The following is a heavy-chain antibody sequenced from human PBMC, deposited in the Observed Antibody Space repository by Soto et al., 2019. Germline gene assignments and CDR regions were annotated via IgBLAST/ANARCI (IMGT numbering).Heavy chain of an antibody. J-gene: IGHJ5*02. Sequence: ASVKVSCKGSGYAFTGYYMHWVREAPGQGLEWMGWINPNSGGTNYAQKFQGWVTMTRDTSISTAYMELSRLRSDDTAVYYCARASPHKWNHRTVRFDPWGQGTLVTVSS. CDR3: ARASPHKWNHRTVRFDP. V-gene: IGHV1-2*04. D-gene: IGHD1-20*01. CDR2: INPNSGGT. CDR1: GYAFTGYY.